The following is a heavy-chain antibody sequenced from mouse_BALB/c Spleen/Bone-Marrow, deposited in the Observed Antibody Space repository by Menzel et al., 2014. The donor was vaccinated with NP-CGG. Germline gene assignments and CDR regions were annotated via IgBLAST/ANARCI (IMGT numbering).Heavy chain of an antibody. D-gene: IGHD1-1*01. CDR1: AYSITSGYG. V-gene: IGHV3-1*02. Sequence: VQLKESGPDLVKPSQSVSLTCTVTAYSITSGYGWHWIRQFPGNRLEWMGYIHYSGNTDYNPSLKSRISITRDTSKNQFFPQLNSLTTEDTATYYCTRETAIVADFDYWGQGTTLTVSS. J-gene: IGHJ2*01. CDR3: TRETAIVADFDY. CDR2: IHYSGNT.